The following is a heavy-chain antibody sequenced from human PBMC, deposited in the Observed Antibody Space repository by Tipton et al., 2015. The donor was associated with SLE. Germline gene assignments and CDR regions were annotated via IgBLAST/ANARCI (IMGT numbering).Heavy chain of an antibody. J-gene: IGHJ6*02. V-gene: IGHV4-39*07. CDR2: INHSGYT. CDR1: GGSISSSSYY. CDR3: GTVTTDYYDYGVDV. Sequence: TLSLTCTVSGGSISSSSYYWGWIRQAPGKGLEWIGEINHSGYTNYNPSLKSRITISVDTSKNQFSLTLTSVTAADTAVYYCGTVTTDYYDYGVDVWGHGTTVTVSS. D-gene: IGHD4-17*01.